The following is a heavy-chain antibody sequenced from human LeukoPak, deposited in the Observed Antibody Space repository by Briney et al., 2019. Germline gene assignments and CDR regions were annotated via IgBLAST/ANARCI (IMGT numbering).Heavy chain of an antibody. Sequence: GGSLRLSCAASGFTFSNYAMSWVRQAPGKGLEWVSYISSSGTSIYYVDSVKGRFTISRDNAMNSLYLQVNTLRAEDTAVYYCARYGNKYCTGTTCYSGNFYYYYMDVWGKGTTVTVSS. D-gene: IGHD2-2*02. J-gene: IGHJ6*03. CDR2: ISSSGTSI. CDR3: ARYGNKYCTGTTCYSGNFYYYYMDV. CDR1: GFTFSNYA. V-gene: IGHV3-11*04.